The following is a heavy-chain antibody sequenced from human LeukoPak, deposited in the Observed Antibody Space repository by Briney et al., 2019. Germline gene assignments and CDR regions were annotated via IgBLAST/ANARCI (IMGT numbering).Heavy chain of an antibody. CDR2: IIPILGIA. CDR3: ARGAHYYDSSGSLNYLDY. V-gene: IGHV1-69*10. J-gene: IGHJ4*02. Sequence: GASVTVSCKASGGTFSSYAISWVRQAPGQGLEWMGRIIPILGIANYAQTFQGRVTITADKSTNTAYMELSSLRSQDTAVYYRARGAHYYDSSGSLNYLDYWGQGTLVTV. CDR1: GGTFSSYA. D-gene: IGHD3-22*01.